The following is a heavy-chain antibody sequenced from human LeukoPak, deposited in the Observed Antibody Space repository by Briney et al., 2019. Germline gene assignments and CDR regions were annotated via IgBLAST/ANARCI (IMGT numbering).Heavy chain of an antibody. CDR2: ISGSGGST. CDR1: GFTFSSYA. Sequence: GGSLRLSCAASGFTFSSYAMSWVRQAPGKGLEWVSAISGSGGSTYYADSVKGRFTISRDNSKNTLYLQMNGLRAEDTAVYYCAKDLSLFGYSDYWGQGTLVTVSS. D-gene: IGHD6-25*01. V-gene: IGHV3-23*01. J-gene: IGHJ4*02. CDR3: AKDLSLFGYSDY.